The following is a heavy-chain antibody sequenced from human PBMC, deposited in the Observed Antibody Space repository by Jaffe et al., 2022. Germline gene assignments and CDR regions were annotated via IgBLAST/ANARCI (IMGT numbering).Heavy chain of an antibody. J-gene: IGHJ6*03. CDR3: TTDPSNYRRVNYYYYYYMDV. CDR2: IKSKTDGGTT. Sequence: EVQLVESGGGLVKPGGSLRLSCAASGFTFSNAWMSWVRQAPGKGLEWVGRIKSKTDGGTTDYAAPVKGRFTISRDDSKNTLYLQMNSLKTEDTAVYYCTTDPSNYRRVNYYYYYYMDVWGKGTTVTVSS. V-gene: IGHV3-15*01. CDR1: GFTFSNAW. D-gene: IGHD4-4*01.